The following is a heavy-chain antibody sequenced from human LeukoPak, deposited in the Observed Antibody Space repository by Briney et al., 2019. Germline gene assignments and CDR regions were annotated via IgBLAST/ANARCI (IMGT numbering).Heavy chain of an antibody. Sequence: GGSLRLSCAASGFTFSDYYMSWIRQAPGKGLERVSYISSSSSYTNYADSVKGRFTISRDNAKNSLYLQMNSLRAEDTAVYYCASGKLWFGELSSFDYWGQGTLVTVSS. V-gene: IGHV3-11*06. CDR1: GFTFSDYY. J-gene: IGHJ4*02. D-gene: IGHD3-10*01. CDR2: ISSSSSYT. CDR3: ASGKLWFGELSSFDY.